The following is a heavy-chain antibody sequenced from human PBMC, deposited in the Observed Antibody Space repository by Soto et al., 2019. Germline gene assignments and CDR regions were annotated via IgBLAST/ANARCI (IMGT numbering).Heavy chain of an antibody. D-gene: IGHD2-8*01. Sequence: EVQLVESGGGLVQPGGSLKLSCAASGFTFSDAAMHWVRQASGKGLEWVGRIRSKGNNYATTYTASVKGRFTISRDDSKSTAYLQMHSLKTEDTAVYYCIRFSHTNGWTFDYWGQGTLVTVSS. V-gene: IGHV3-73*01. J-gene: IGHJ4*02. CDR3: IRFSHTNGWTFDY. CDR1: GFTFSDAA. CDR2: IRSKGNNYAT.